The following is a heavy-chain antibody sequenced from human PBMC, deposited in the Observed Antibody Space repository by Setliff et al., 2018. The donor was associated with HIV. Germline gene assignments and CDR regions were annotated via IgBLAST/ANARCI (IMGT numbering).Heavy chain of an antibody. CDR2: ISGYKGNT. D-gene: IGHD3-10*01. CDR3: ARDPWVRGVIMAPDY. Sequence: ASVKVSCKASGYTFTNYAISWIRQAPGQGLEWLGWISGYKGNTNYAQKLQGRVTMTTETSTSTAYMELRSLRSDDTAVYYCARDPWVRGVIMAPDYWGQGTLVTVSS. V-gene: IGHV1-18*01. CDR1: GYTFTNYA. J-gene: IGHJ4*02.